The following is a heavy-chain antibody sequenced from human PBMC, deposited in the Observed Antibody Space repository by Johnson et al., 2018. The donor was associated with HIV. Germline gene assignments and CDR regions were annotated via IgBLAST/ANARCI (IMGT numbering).Heavy chain of an antibody. D-gene: IGHD5-18*01. CDR2: IKGDGSST. CDR1: GFTSSSYW. Sequence: VQLVESGGGLVQPGRSLRLSCAASGFTSSSYWMHWIRQTPGKGLAWVSRIKGDGSSTAYADSVKGRFTISRDNAMQTLYLQMNNLRVEDTAVYYWAKEDGYSYGSDAFDIWGQGTMVTVSS. V-gene: IGHV3-74*03. J-gene: IGHJ3*02. CDR3: AKEDGYSYGSDAFDI.